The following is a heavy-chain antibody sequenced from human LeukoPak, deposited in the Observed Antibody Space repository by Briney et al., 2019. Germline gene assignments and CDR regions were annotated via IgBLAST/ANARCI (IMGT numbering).Heavy chain of an antibody. CDR2: IDGSGRTT. Sequence: GGSLRLSCAASGFTFSSYAMSWVRQAPGKGLGWVSTIDGSGRTTYYADSVKGRFTISRDNSKNTLYLQLTSLRVDDTAIYYCAKVATWTYFDSWGQGTLVTVSS. D-gene: IGHD3/OR15-3a*01. J-gene: IGHJ4*02. V-gene: IGHV3-23*01. CDR3: AKVATWTYFDS. CDR1: GFTFSSYA.